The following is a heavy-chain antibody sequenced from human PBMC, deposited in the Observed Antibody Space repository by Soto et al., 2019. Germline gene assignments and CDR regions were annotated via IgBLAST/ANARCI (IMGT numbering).Heavy chain of an antibody. CDR3: TRGFTVTGAYYGMDV. J-gene: IGHJ6*02. CDR2: IDTAGET. D-gene: IGHD4-17*01. CDR1: GFTFRPYD. V-gene: IGHV3-13*04. Sequence: QLVESGGGLVQPGGSLRLSCIASGFTFRPYDMHWVRQGTGGGLEWVSDIDTAGETRYRGSVKGRFTISRENAKNSLYLQMNSLRAGDTGVYYCTRGFTVTGAYYGMDVWGQGTTVTVSS.